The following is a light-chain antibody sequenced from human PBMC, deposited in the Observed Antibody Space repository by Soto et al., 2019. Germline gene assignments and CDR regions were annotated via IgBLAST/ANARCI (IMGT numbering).Light chain of an antibody. J-gene: IGKJ1*01. CDR3: QQYNCKPWT. CDR2: DAS. CDR1: QSISSW. Sequence: DIQMTQSPSTLSASVGDRVTITCRASQSISSWLAWYQQKPGKAPKLLLYDASSLKSGVPSRFSGSGSGTEITLTNSKPQRDDLATYYWQQYNCKPWTFGQGTKVEIK. V-gene: IGKV1-5*01.